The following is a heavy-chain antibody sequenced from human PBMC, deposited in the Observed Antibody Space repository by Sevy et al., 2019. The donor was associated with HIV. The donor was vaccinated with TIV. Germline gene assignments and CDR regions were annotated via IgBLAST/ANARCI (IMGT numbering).Heavy chain of an antibody. V-gene: IGHV3-21*01. D-gene: IGHD4-17*01. Sequence: GGSLRLSCAASGFTFSSYSMNWVRQAPGKGLEWVSSISSSSSHIYYADSVKGRFTISRDNVKNSLYLQMNSLRAEDTAVYYCARLDYGDYVLLSADYYYYGMDVCGQGTTVTVSS. CDR1: GFTFSSYS. CDR2: ISSSSSHI. J-gene: IGHJ6*02. CDR3: ARLDYGDYVLLSADYYYYGMDV.